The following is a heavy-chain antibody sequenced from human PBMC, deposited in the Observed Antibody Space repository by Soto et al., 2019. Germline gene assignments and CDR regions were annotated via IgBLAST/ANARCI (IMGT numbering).Heavy chain of an antibody. CDR3: ARENRYDSRSYSFDY. V-gene: IGHV1-18*01. J-gene: IGHJ4*02. CDR1: GYTFTNYD. CDR2: VNVYYGNT. D-gene: IGHD3-3*01. Sequence: QVQLVQSGGEVKKPGASVKVSCKASGYTFTNYDVSWVRQAPGQGLEWMGWVNVYYGNTNYAQTLHGRVTLTTDTSPSTVYMELRSRRSDDPAVYYCARENRYDSRSYSFDYWGQGTLVTVSS.